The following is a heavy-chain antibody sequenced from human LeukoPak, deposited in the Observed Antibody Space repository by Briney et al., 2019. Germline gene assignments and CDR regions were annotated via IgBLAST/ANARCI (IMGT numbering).Heavy chain of an antibody. Sequence: GGSLRLSCAASGFTFSSYAMHWVRQAPGKGLEWVSAISGSGGSTYYADSVKGRFTISRDNSKNTLYLQMNSLRAEDTAVYYCAKCGDFWSGLIDYWGQGTLVTVSS. J-gene: IGHJ4*02. D-gene: IGHD3-3*01. CDR1: GFTFSSYA. CDR2: ISGSGGST. V-gene: IGHV3-23*01. CDR3: AKCGDFWSGLIDY.